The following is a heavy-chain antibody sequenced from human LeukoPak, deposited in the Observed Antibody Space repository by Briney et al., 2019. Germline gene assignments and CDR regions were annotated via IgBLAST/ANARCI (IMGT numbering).Heavy chain of an antibody. Sequence: ASVKVSCKASGYTFTSYDINWVRQATGQGLEWMGWMNPNSGNTGYAQKFQGRVTITRNTSISTAYMELSSLRSEDTAVYYCARAGRYYCSSTSCLDYWGQGTLVTVSS. J-gene: IGHJ4*02. CDR2: MNPNSGNT. CDR1: GYTFTSYD. CDR3: ARAGRYYCSSTSCLDY. V-gene: IGHV1-8*03. D-gene: IGHD2-2*01.